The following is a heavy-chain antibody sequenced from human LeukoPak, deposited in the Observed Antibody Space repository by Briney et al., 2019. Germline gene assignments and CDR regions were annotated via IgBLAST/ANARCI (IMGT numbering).Heavy chain of an antibody. CDR3: ARDVTVAGAFDY. CDR1: GLTFSSYS. CDR2: ISSSSSYI. V-gene: IGHV3-21*01. J-gene: IGHJ4*02. D-gene: IGHD6-19*01. Sequence: GGSLRLSCAASGLTFSSYSMSWVRQAPGKGLEWVSSISSSSSYIYYADSVKGRFTISRDNAKNSLYLQMNSLRAEDTAVCYCARDVTVAGAFDYWGQGTLVTVSS.